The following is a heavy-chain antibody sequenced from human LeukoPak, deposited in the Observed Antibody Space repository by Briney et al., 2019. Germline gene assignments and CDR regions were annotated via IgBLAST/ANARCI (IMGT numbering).Heavy chain of an antibody. D-gene: IGHD3-22*01. Sequence: PSETLSLTCTVSGGSISSYYWSWIRQPPGKGLEWFACISYSGSTKYNPSLKSRVTISVDTSKNQLSLKLSSVTAADTAVYYCAREPGFDSSGYLNWFDPWGQGTLVTVSS. J-gene: IGHJ5*02. V-gene: IGHV4-59*01. CDR3: AREPGFDSSGYLNWFDP. CDR1: GGSISSYY. CDR2: ISYSGST.